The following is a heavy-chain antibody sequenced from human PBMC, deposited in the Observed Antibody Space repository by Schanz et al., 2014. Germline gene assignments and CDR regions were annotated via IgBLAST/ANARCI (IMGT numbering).Heavy chain of an antibody. D-gene: IGHD2-15*01. CDR3: ARGRGYCSGGSCLTFDY. J-gene: IGHJ4*02. V-gene: IGHV3-30-3*01. CDR2: ISYDGSNK. Sequence: QVQLVESGGGVVQPGRSLRLSCAAYGFTFSSYAMHWVRQAPGKGLEWVAVISYDGSNKYYADSVKGRFTISRDNSKNTLYLQMNTLRAEDTAVYYCARGRGYCSGGSCLTFDYWGQGTLVTVSS. CDR1: GFTFSSYA.